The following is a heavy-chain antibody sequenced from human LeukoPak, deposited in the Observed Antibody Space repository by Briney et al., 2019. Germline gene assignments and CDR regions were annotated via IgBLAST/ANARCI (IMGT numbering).Heavy chain of an antibody. CDR3: ATGESGSYYDSPYYY. J-gene: IGHJ4*02. D-gene: IGHD1-26*01. CDR2: ISGSGGST. CDR1: GFTFSSYA. Sequence: GGSLRLSCAASGFTFSSYAMSWVRQAPGKGLEWVPAISGSGGSTYYADSVKGRFTISRDNSKNTLYLQMNSLRAEDTAVYYCATGESGSYYDSPYYYWGQGTLVTVSS. V-gene: IGHV3-23*01.